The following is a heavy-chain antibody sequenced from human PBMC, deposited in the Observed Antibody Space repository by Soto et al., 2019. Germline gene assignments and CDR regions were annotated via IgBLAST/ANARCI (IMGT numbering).Heavy chain of an antibody. Sequence: SETLSLTCTVSGGSISSYYWSWIRQPPGKGLEWIGYIYYSGSTNYNPSLKSRVTISVDTSKNQFSLKLSSVTAADTAVYYCARKSMVRGGYYFDYWGQGTLVTVSS. D-gene: IGHD3-10*01. CDR3: ARKSMVRGGYYFDY. V-gene: IGHV4-59*01. CDR1: GGSISSYY. CDR2: IYYSGST. J-gene: IGHJ4*02.